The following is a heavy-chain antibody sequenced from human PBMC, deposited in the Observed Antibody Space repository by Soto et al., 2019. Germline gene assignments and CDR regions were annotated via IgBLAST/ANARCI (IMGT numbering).Heavy chain of an antibody. J-gene: IGHJ4*02. CDR1: GCSISSYY. D-gene: IGHD2-15*01. CDR2: IYYRGST. CDR3: AGGENCSGGSCYRTPIDY. V-gene: IGHV4-59*08. Sequence: SETPSLTCTVSGCSISSYYWSWIRQPPGKGLEWIGYIYYRGSTKDNPALKSRVTISVDTSKNQFSLKLSSVTAADTAVYYCAGGENCSGGSCYRTPIDYWGQGTLVTVSS.